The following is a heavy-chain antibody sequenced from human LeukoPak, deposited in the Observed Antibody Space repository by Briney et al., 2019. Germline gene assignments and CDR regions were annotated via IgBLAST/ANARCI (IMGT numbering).Heavy chain of an antibody. CDR2: IIPIFGTA. V-gene: IGHV1-69*13. D-gene: IGHD5-18*01. CDR3: ARDRGPRIQLCH. Sequence: ASVKVSCKASGGTFSSYAISWVRQAPGQGLEWMGGIIPIFGTANYAQKFQGRVTIAADESTSTAYMELSSLRSEDTAVYYCARDRGPRIQLCHWGQGTLVTASS. J-gene: IGHJ4*02. CDR1: GGTFSSYA.